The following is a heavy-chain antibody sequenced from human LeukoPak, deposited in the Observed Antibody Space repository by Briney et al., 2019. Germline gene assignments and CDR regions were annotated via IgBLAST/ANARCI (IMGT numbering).Heavy chain of an antibody. CDR1: GRSIRSYY. V-gene: IGHV4-59*01. D-gene: IGHD4-17*01. CDR3: ARSSSGLDYGDCYFDS. J-gene: IGHJ4*02. Sequence: ETLSLTCTVSGRSIRSYYWSSVRQPPGKGPGWVGSIYYSGSTKYKPSLKSRVTMSVDTSKNQFSLKMSSVTAADTAVYYCARSSSGLDYGDCYFDSWGQGYLVTVFS. CDR2: IYYSGST.